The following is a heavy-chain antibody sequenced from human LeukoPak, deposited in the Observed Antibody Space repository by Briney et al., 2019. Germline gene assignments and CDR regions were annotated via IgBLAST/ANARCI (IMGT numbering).Heavy chain of an antibody. CDR2: IKNKHEHQAT. Sequence: GGSLRLSCAASGFSFNSDWMDWVRQAPGKGLEWVGLIKNKHEHQATDYAAPVRERFIITRDDSSSTLFLQMNSLKTEDTAVYYCVTDANRILGARGTGYWGQGILVTVSS. D-gene: IGHD1-26*01. J-gene: IGHJ4*02. CDR1: GFSFNSDW. CDR3: VTDANRILGARGTGY. V-gene: IGHV3-15*07.